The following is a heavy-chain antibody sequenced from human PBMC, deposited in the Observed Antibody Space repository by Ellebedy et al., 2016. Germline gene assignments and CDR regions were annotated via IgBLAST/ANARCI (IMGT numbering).Heavy chain of an antibody. CDR1: GGSISSYY. Sequence: SETLSLXXTVSGGSISSYYWSWIRQPPGKGLEWIGYIYYSGSTNYNPSLKSRVTISVDTSKNQFSLKLSSVTAADTAVYYCARDVHLYSVYFDYWGQGTLVTVSS. V-gene: IGHV4-59*12. CDR3: ARDVHLYSVYFDY. J-gene: IGHJ4*02. D-gene: IGHD6-13*01. CDR2: IYYSGST.